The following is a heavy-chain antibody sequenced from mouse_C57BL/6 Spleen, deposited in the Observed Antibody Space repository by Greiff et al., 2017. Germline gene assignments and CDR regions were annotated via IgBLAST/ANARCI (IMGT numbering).Heavy chain of an antibody. J-gene: IGHJ1*03. CDR1: GFTFTDYY. Sequence: VQLQQSGPVLVKPGPSVKISCKASGFTFTDYYMHWVKQSHGKSLEWIGLVYPYNGGTSYNQKFKGKDTLTVDTSSSTAYMELNSLTSEDSAVYYCAGYYGSSYDWYFDVWGTGTTVTVSS. V-gene: IGHV1-36*01. D-gene: IGHD1-1*01. CDR3: AGYYGSSYDWYFDV. CDR2: VYPYNGGT.